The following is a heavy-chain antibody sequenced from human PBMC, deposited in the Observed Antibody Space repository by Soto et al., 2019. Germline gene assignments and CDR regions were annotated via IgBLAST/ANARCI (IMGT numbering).Heavy chain of an antibody. D-gene: IGHD5-18*01. V-gene: IGHV3-23*01. CDR3: AKGKGGGYSYGPSRPLYYGMDV. Sequence: EVQLLESGGGLVQPGGSLRLSCAASGFTFSSYAMSWVRQAPGKGLEWVSAISGSGGSTYYADSVKGRFTISRDNSKNTLYLQMNSLRAEDTAVYYCAKGKGGGYSYGPSRPLYYGMDVWGQGTTVTVSS. J-gene: IGHJ6*02. CDR1: GFTFSSYA. CDR2: ISGSGGST.